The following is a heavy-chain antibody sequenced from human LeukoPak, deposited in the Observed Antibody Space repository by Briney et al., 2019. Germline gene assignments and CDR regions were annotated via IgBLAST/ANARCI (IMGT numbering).Heavy chain of an antibody. CDR2: IYAGGST. D-gene: IGHD1-14*01. CDR3: ARDPTGASV. CDR1: GFSYSNNY. J-gene: IGHJ6*04. Sequence: GGPLRLSCAASGFSYSNNYISWVRQPPGKGLEWISVIYAGGSTFYTDSVKGRFTTSRDNSKNTVYLQMDRLTPEDTAVYYCARDPTGASVWGRGTTVTVSS. V-gene: IGHV3-53*01.